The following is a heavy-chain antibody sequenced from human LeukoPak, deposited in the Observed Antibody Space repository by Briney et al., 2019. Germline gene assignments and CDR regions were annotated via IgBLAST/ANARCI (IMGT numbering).Heavy chain of an antibody. V-gene: IGHV3-21*04. CDR3: AKGSAGNADFAS. CDR1: GFTFSSYS. J-gene: IGHJ4*02. D-gene: IGHD2-15*01. Sequence: GGSLRLSCAASGFTFSSYSMNWVRQAPGKGLEWVSSISSSSSYIYYADSVKGRFTISRDSFRGTLFLQMDSLRVEDTAVYFCAKGSAGNADFASWGQGVMATVSS. CDR2: ISSSSSYI.